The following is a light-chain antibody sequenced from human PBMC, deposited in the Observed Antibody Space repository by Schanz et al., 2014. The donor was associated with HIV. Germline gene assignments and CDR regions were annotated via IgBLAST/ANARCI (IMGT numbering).Light chain of an antibody. CDR2: KAS. Sequence: DIQMTQSPSTLSASVGDRVTITCRASQSISSWLAWYQQRPGKAPKLLISKASTLESGVPSRFSGSGSGTEFTLTISSLQPDDLATYYCQQYNSYSPYTFGQGTKLEIK. CDR1: QSISSW. V-gene: IGKV1-5*03. J-gene: IGKJ2*01. CDR3: QQYNSYSPYT.